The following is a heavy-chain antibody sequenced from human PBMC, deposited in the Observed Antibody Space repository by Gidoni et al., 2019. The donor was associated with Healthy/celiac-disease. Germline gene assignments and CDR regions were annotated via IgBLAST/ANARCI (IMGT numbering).Heavy chain of an antibody. J-gene: IGHJ4*02. CDR2: IIPIFGTA. CDR3: ARDHLYGYYFDY. Sequence: QVQLVQSGAEVKKPGFSVKVSCKAYGGTFSSYAISWVRQAPGQGLEWLGGIIPIFGTANYAQKFQGRVTITADESTSTAYMELSSLRPEDTAVYYCARDHLYGYYFDYWGQGTLVTVSS. D-gene: IGHD2-8*01. V-gene: IGHV1-69*01. CDR1: GGTFSSYA.